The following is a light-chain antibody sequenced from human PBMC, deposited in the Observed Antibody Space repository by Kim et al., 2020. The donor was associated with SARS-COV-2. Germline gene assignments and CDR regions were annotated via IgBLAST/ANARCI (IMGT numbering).Light chain of an antibody. J-gene: IGLJ3*02. V-gene: IGLV3-19*01. CDR2: GRN. Sequence: AVGQTVRITCQGDSLRNYFASWYQQKPGQAPVLVIYGRNNRPSGIADRFSGSRSGDTATLTITGAQAEDDADYYCNSRDSSGSHGVFGGGTKVTVL. CDR3: NSRDSSGSHGV. CDR1: SLRNYF.